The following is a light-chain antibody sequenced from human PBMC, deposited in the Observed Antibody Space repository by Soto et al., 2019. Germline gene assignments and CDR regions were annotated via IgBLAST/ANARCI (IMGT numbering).Light chain of an antibody. V-gene: IGLV1-44*01. CDR1: SSNIGSNT. CDR2: SNS. Sequence: QSVLTQPPSVSGTPGQRVTISCSGSSSNIGSNTVHWYQQLPGTAPKLLIYSNSQRPSGVPARFSGSKSGTSASLAISGLQSEDEAGYSCAAWDDSLNAVLFGGGTKVTVL. CDR3: AAWDDSLNAVL. J-gene: IGLJ2*01.